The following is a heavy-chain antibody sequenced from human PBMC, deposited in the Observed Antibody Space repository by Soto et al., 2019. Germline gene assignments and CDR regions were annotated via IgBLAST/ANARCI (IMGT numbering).Heavy chain of an antibody. J-gene: IGHJ6*02. Sequence: QVQLVESGGGVVQPGTSLRLSCVASGFGFNFFGIHWVRQAPGKGLEWVAGISGDATRIYYAEDLKGRVTISRVNSEXXXXXXXXXXXXXXXXXXXXXXXXXXXXXXXDVXGQGTTVIV. CDR1: GFGFNFFG. V-gene: IGHV3-30*03. CDR3: XXXXXXXXXXXDV. CDR2: ISGDATRI.